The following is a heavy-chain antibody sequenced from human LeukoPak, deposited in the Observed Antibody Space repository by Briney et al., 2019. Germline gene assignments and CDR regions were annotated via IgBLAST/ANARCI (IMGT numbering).Heavy chain of an antibody. V-gene: IGHV4-31*03. J-gene: IGHJ6*03. CDR3: VRDRRYYYMDV. Sequence: SETLSLTCTVSGGSISSAGYYWSWIRQLPGKGLEWIGYIYHSGSTYYNPSLKSRVTVSVVASKNQFSLRLSSVTAADTAVYYCVRDRRYYYMDVWGKGTTVTVSS. CDR1: GGSISSAGYY. D-gene: IGHD6-6*01. CDR2: IYHSGST.